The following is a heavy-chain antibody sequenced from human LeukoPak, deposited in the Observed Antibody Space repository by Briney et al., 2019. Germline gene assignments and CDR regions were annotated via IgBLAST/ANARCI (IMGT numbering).Heavy chain of an antibody. CDR1: GYSISSSYY. D-gene: IGHD3-10*01. J-gene: IGHJ4*02. Sequence: SETLSLTCTVSGYSISSSYYWGWIRQPPGKGLEWIGSIYHSGSTYYNPSLKSRVTISVDTSKNQFSLKLSSVTAADTAVYYCARAVRNYYYGSGSYYYDYWGQGTLATVSS. CDR2: IYHSGST. V-gene: IGHV4-38-2*02. CDR3: ARAVRNYYYGSGSYYYDY.